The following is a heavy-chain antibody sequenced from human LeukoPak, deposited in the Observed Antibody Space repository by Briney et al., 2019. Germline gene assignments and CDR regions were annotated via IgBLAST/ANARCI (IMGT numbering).Heavy chain of an antibody. CDR2: IYYSGST. D-gene: IGHD4-17*01. V-gene: IGHV4-59*01. Sequence: SETLSLTSTVSGGSISSYYWSWIRQPPGKGLEWIGYIYYSGSTNYNPSLKSRVTISVDTSKNQFSLKLSSVTAADTAVYYCAATVTAVGAFDIWGQGTMVTVSS. CDR3: AATVTAVGAFDI. J-gene: IGHJ3*02. CDR1: GGSISSYY.